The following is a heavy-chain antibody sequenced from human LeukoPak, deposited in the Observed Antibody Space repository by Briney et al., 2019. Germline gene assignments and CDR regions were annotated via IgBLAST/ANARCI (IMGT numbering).Heavy chain of an antibody. CDR1: GFTFSSYA. Sequence: GGSLRLSCAASGFTFSSYAMSWVRQAPGKGLEWVSAISGSGGSTYYADSVKGRFTISRDNSKNTLSLQMNSLRAEDTAIYFCAKDLIAAAGTVDWGQGTQVTVSS. J-gene: IGHJ4*02. CDR3: AKDLIAAAGTVD. D-gene: IGHD6-13*01. CDR2: ISGSGGST. V-gene: IGHV3-23*01.